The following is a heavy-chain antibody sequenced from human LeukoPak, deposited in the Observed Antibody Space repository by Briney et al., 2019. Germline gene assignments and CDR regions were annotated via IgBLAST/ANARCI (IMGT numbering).Heavy chain of an antibody. J-gene: IGHJ4*02. Sequence: PGGSLRLSCAVSGVTVSSNHMSWVRQAPGKGLEWVSAIYSGGGTYYADSVKGRFTLFRDISKNTLYLQMNSLRAEDTAVYYCVRDASWGQGTLVTVSS. V-gene: IGHV3-66*01. CDR3: VRDAS. CDR2: IYSGGGT. CDR1: GVTVSSNH.